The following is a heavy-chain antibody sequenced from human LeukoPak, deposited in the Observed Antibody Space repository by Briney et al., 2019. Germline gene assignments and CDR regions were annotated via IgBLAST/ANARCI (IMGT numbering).Heavy chain of an antibody. D-gene: IGHD3-16*02. CDR3: ARDIAIAPFDY. Sequence: GGSLRLSCAASGFTFSSYSMNWVRKAPGKGLEWVSSISSSSSYIYYADSVKGRFTISRDSAKNSLYLQMNSLRAEDTAVYYCARDIAIAPFDYWGQGTLVTVSS. V-gene: IGHV3-21*01. CDR1: GFTFSSYS. CDR2: ISSSSSYI. J-gene: IGHJ4*02.